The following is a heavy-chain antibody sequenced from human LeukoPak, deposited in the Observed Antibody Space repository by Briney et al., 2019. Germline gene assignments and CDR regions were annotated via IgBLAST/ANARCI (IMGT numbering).Heavy chain of an antibody. J-gene: IGHJ5*02. D-gene: IGHD2-2*02. CDR2: IIPILGIA. Sequence: AASVKVSCKASGGTFSSYAISWVRQAPGQGLEWMGRIIPILGIANYAQKFQGRVTITADKSTSTAYMELSSLRSEDTAVYYCARESYCSSTSCYKRRNWFDPWGQGTLVTASS. CDR3: ARESYCSSTSCYKRRNWFDP. CDR1: GGTFSSYA. V-gene: IGHV1-69*04.